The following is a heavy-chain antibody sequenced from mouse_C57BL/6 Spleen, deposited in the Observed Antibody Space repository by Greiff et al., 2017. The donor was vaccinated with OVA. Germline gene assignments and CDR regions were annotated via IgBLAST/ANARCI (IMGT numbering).Heavy chain of an antibody. CDR3: ARGGVYAMDY. Sequence: DVMLVESGGGLVKPGGSLKLSCAASGFTFSDYGMHWVRQAPEKGLEWVAYISSGSSTIYYADTVKGRFTISRDNAKNTLFLQMTSLRSEDTAMYYCARGGVYAMDYWGQGTSVTVSS. CDR2: ISSGSSTI. J-gene: IGHJ4*01. CDR1: GFTFSDYG. V-gene: IGHV5-17*01.